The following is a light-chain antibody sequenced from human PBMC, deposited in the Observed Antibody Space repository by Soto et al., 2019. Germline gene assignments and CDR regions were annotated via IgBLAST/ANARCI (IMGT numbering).Light chain of an antibody. CDR2: GAS. CDR3: QQYCSSPPLT. V-gene: IGKV3-20*01. J-gene: IGKJ4*01. CDR1: QSVTSSY. Sequence: EIVLTQSPGTLSLSPGERATLSCRASQSVTSSYLAWYQQKPGQAPRLLIYGASSRATGIPDRFSGSRSGTDFTLTISRLETADFAVYYCQQYCSSPPLTFGGGTKVEIK.